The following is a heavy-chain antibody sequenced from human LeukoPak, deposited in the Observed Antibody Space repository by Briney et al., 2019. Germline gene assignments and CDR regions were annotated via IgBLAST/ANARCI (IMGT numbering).Heavy chain of an antibody. CDR2: INPNSGGT. CDR3: ARPRRYCSGGSCYSAVDY. CDR1: GYTFTGYY. J-gene: IGHJ4*02. Sequence: GASVKVSCKASGYTFTGYYMHWVRQAPGQGLEWMGWINPNSGGTNYAQKFQGRVTMTRDTSISTAYMELSRLRSDDTAVYYCARPRRYCSGGSCYSAVDYWGQGTLVTVSS. D-gene: IGHD2-15*01. V-gene: IGHV1-2*02.